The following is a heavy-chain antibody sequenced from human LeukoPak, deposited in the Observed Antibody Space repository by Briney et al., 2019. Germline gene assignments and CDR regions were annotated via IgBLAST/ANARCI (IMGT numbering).Heavy chain of an antibody. CDR3: ARDSTHYYDSGGYYYDS. CDR1: GFTFSGYS. V-gene: IGHV3-48*02. D-gene: IGHD3-22*01. Sequence: PGGSLRLSCAASGFTFSGYSMNWVRQAPGKGLEWVSYISSSTNTIYYADSVKGRFTISRDNAKNSLYLQMYSLRDEDTAVYYCARDSTHYYDSGGYYYDSWGQGTLVTVSS. J-gene: IGHJ4*02. CDR2: ISSSTNTI.